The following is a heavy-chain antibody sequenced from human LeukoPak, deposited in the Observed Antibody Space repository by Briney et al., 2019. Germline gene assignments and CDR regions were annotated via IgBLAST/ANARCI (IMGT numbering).Heavy chain of an antibody. J-gene: IGHJ5*01. Sequence: GGSLRLSCAASGFTFDDYAMHWVRQAPGKGLEWVSGISWNSGSIGYADSVKGRFTISRDNARNLLYLQMNSLRSEDTAVYYCASERPSSSWYDFWGQGILVTVSS. V-gene: IGHV3-9*01. CDR2: ISWNSGSI. D-gene: IGHD6-13*01. CDR1: GFTFDDYA. CDR3: ASERPSSSWYDF.